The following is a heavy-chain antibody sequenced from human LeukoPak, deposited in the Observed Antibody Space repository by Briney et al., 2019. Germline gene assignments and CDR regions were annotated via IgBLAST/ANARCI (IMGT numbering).Heavy chain of an antibody. V-gene: IGHV4-39*01. CDR2: MYYSGST. CDR3: ARQRVVGTSVDP. J-gene: IGHJ5*02. D-gene: IGHD6-19*01. Sequence: SETLSLTCQVSGGSISSSDYYWGWIRQSPGKGLEWIGTMYYSGSTYYNPSLKSRVTISVDTSKNQLFLRLRFVTAADTAVYYCARQRVVGTSVDPWGQGTLVTVSS. CDR1: GGSISSSDYY.